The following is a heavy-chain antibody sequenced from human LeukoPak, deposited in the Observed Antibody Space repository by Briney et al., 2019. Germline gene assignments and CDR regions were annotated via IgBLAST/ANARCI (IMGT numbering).Heavy chain of an antibody. V-gene: IGHV3-48*04. CDR1: GFTFSSYG. CDR2: ISSSGSTI. J-gene: IGHJ6*04. Sequence: QSGESLRLSCAASGFTFSSYGMNWVRQAPGKGLEWVSYISSSGSTIYYADSVKGRFTISRDNAKNSLYLQMNSLRAEDTAVYYCAELGITMIGGVWGKGTTVTISS. CDR3: AELGITMIGGV. D-gene: IGHD3-10*02.